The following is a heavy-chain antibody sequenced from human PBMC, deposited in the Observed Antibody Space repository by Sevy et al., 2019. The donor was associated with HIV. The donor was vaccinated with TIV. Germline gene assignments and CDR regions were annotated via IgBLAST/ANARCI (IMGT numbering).Heavy chain of an antibody. J-gene: IGHJ4*02. CDR1: GFTFSSYS. CDR3: AREPGLWFGDQGFDY. Sequence: GGSLRLSCAASGFTFSSYSMNWVRQAPGKGLEWVSYISSSSSTIYYADSVKGRFTISRDNAKNSLYLQMNRLRDEDTAVYYCAREPGLWFGDQGFDYWGQGTLVTVSS. CDR2: ISSSSSTI. D-gene: IGHD3-10*01. V-gene: IGHV3-48*02.